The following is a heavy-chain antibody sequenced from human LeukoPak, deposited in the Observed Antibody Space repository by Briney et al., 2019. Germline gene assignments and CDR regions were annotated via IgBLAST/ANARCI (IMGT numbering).Heavy chain of an antibody. CDR3: ARVNDFWSGYVDY. J-gene: IGHJ4*02. V-gene: IGHV3-53*01. D-gene: IGHD3-3*01. CDR1: GFTVSSNY. CDR2: IYSGGST. Sequence: GGSLRLSCAASGFTVSSNYMSWVRQAPGKGLEWVSVIYSGGSTNYADSVKGRFTISRDNSKNTLYLQMNSLRAEDTAVYYCARVNDFWSGYVDYWGQGTLVTVSS.